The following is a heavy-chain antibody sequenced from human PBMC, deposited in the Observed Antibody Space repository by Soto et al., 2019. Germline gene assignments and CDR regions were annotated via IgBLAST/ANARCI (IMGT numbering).Heavy chain of an antibody. J-gene: IGHJ4*02. CDR3: ARGEQYSGRIFDY. CDR1: GDSISSNSAA. CDR2: TYYRSKWYN. V-gene: IGHV6-1*01. D-gene: IGHD1-26*01. Sequence: QVQLQQSGPGLVKPSQTLSVTCGISGDSISSNSAAWNWLRQSPSRGLEWLGRTYYRSKWYNDYAVSVESRININPETSKNHFSLQLNFVTPEDTAVYFCARGEQYSGRIFDYWGQGTLVTVSS.